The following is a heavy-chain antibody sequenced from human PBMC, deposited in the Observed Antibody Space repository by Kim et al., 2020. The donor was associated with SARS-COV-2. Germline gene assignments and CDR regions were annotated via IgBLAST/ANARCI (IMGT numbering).Heavy chain of an antibody. CDR3: ARVTMSAAGTIWFDP. D-gene: IGHD6-13*01. J-gene: IGHJ5*02. V-gene: IGHV4-4*01. Sequence: NPSLKSRVTMSVDKSRNQFSVKLNSVTAADTAVYCCARVTMSAAGTIWFDPWGQGTLVTVSA.